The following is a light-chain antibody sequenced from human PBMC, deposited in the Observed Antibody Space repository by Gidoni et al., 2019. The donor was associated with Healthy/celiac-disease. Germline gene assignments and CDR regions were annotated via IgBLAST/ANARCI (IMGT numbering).Light chain of an antibody. CDR1: ALPKQY. CDR3: QSADSSGTYVE. Sequence: SYELTQPPSVPVSPGQTARITCSGDALPKQYAYWYQQKAGQAPVLVINKDTERPSGIPERFSGSSSGTTVTLTISGVQAEDEADYYCQSADSSGTYVEFGGGTKLTVL. CDR2: KDT. J-gene: IGLJ2*01. V-gene: IGLV3-25*03.